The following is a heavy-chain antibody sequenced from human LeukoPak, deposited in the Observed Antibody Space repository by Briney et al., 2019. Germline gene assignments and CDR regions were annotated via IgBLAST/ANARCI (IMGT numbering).Heavy chain of an antibody. CDR3: AKMHYYDSSGYPGDWYFDL. D-gene: IGHD3-22*01. CDR1: GFTFSSYG. V-gene: IGHV3-23*01. Sequence: GGSLRLSCTATGFTFSSYGMSWVRQAPGKGLEWVSAISGSGGSTYYADSVKGLFTISRDNSKNTLYLQMNSLRAEDTAVYYCAKMHYYDSSGYPGDWYFDLWGRGTLVTVSS. CDR2: ISGSGGST. J-gene: IGHJ2*01.